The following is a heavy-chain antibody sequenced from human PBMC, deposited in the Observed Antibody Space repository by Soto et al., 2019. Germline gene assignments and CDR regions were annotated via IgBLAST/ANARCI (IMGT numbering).Heavy chain of an antibody. CDR3: ARDLFYDYGDQGDWFEP. J-gene: IGHJ5*02. Sequence: QVQLVESGGGVVQPGRSLRLSCAASGFTFSSYGMHWVRQAPGKGLEWVTVIWYDGSNKYYADSVKGRFTISRDNSKNTLYLQMNSLRAEDTAVYYCARDLFYDYGDQGDWFEPWGQGTLVTVSS. CDR2: IWYDGSNK. V-gene: IGHV3-33*01. CDR1: GFTFSSYG. D-gene: IGHD4-17*01.